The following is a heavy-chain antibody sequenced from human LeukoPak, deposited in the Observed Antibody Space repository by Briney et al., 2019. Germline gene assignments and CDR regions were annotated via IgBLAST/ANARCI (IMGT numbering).Heavy chain of an antibody. J-gene: IGHJ4*02. CDR1: GGSISSGSYY. Sequence: SETLSLTCTVSGGSISSGSYYWNWIRQPAGKGLEWIGRIYASGSTNYNPSLKSRVTMSVDTSKNQFSLKLSSVTAADTAVYYCAREGFYDFWSGYDVDCWGQGTLVTVSS. D-gene: IGHD3-3*01. CDR2: IYASGST. CDR3: AREGFYDFWSGYDVDC. V-gene: IGHV4-61*02.